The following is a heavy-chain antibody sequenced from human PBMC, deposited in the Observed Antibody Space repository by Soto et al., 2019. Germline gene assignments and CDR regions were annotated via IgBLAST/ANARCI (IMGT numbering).Heavy chain of an antibody. CDR3: AREGGFDWFYP. J-gene: IGHJ5*02. CDR1: GFIFSDYE. CDR2: ISISGTTI. Sequence: PGGSLRLSCAGSGFIFSDYEMNWVRQAPGKGLDWVSYISISGTTINYADSVKGRFIISRDNAKNSVYLQMNSLRVEDTGIYYCAREGGFDWFYPWGQGTLVTVSS. V-gene: IGHV3-48*03.